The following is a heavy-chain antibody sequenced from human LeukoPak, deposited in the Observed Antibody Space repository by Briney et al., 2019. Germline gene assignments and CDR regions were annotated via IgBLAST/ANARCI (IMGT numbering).Heavy chain of an antibody. V-gene: IGHV1-46*01. Sequence: GASVKVSCKASGYTLTNYYIHWVRQAPGQGLEWMGIINPSGGSARYAQKFQGRVTLTRDTSTSTVYVALSSLRSEDTAVYYCAREDSNYFDYWGKGTLVSVSS. CDR2: INPSGGSA. CDR1: GYTLTNYY. CDR3: AREDSNYFDY. J-gene: IGHJ4*02.